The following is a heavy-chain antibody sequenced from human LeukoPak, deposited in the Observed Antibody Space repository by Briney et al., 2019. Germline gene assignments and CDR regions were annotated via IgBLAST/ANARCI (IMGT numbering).Heavy chain of an antibody. CDR3: AKADYPTVSCIDD. CDR1: GFTFRNHD. D-gene: IGHD2-15*01. V-gene: IGHV3-23*01. Sequence: PGGSLRHSCAVSGFTFRNHDMTWVRQTPGKGLEWVSSISATGGHTYYADSVQGRFTISRDNSKNTLSLQLNSLRAEDTAVYYCAKADYPTVSCIDDWGQGTLVTVSS. J-gene: IGHJ4*02. CDR2: ISATGGHT.